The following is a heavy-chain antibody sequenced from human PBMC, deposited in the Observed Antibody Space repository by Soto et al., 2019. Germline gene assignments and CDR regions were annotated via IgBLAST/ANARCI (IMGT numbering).Heavy chain of an antibody. Sequence: KPSETLSLTCTVSGGSISSYYWSWIRQPPGKGLEWIGYIYYSGSTNYNPSLKSRVTISVDTSKNQFSLKLSSVTAADTAVYYCARHKYYDFWSGYVCYMDVWGKGTTVTVSS. CDR2: IYYSGST. D-gene: IGHD3-3*01. CDR1: GGSISSYY. CDR3: ARHKYYDFWSGYVCYMDV. V-gene: IGHV4-59*08. J-gene: IGHJ6*03.